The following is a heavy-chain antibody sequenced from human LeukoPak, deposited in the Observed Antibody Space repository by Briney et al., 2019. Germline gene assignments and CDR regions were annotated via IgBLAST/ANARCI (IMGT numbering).Heavy chain of an antibody. CDR1: GYTFTSYY. D-gene: IGHD4-17*01. CDR3: ARVTVTTLGSDY. J-gene: IGHJ4*02. CDR2: INPNSGGT. Sequence: ASVKVSCKASGYTFTSYYMHWVRQAPGQGLEWMGWINPNSGGTNYAQKFQGRVTMTRDTSISTAYMELSRLRSDDTAVYYCARVTVTTLGSDYWGQGTLVTVSS. V-gene: IGHV1-2*02.